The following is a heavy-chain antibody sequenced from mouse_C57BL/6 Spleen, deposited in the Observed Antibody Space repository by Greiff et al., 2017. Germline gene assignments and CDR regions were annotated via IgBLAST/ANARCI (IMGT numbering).Heavy chain of an antibody. CDR2: IYPSDSET. J-gene: IGHJ2*01. D-gene: IGHD2-5*01. Sequence: VQLQQPGAELVRPGSSVKLSCKASGYTFTSYWMDWVKQRPGQGLEWIGNIYPSDSETHYNQKFKDKATLTVDKSSSTAYMQLSSLTSEDAAVEYCARRGYSNCLFDYWGQGTTLTVSS. V-gene: IGHV1-61*01. CDR3: ARRGYSNCLFDY. CDR1: GYTFTSYW.